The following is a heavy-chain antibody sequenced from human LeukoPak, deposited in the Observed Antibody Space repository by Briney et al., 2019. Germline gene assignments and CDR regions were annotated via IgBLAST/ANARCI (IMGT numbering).Heavy chain of an antibody. Sequence: PGGSLRLSCAASGFTFSTYWMGWVRQAPGKGLEWVANIKQDGSEKYYVDSVKGRFTISRGNAKNSLYLQMNSLRAEDTAMYYCARDSAGNDYWGQGTLVTVSS. CDR2: IKQDGSEK. D-gene: IGHD6-13*01. CDR1: GFTFSTYW. CDR3: ARDSAGNDY. J-gene: IGHJ4*02. V-gene: IGHV3-7*01.